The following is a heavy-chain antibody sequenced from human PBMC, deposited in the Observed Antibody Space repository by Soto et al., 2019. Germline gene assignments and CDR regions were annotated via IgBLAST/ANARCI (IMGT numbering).Heavy chain of an antibody. CDR2: ISAYNGNT. V-gene: IGHV1-18*01. Sequence: QVQLVQSGAEVKKPGASVKDSCKASGYTFTNYAFSWVRQAPGQGLEWMGWISAYNGNTKYPQKLQGRVTMTTDTSTSTAYMELRSLRYYDTAVYYCARDLAAAGPFACWGQGNMVTVSS. CDR1: GYTFTNYA. J-gene: IGHJ4*02. CDR3: ARDLAAAGPFAC. D-gene: IGHD6-13*01.